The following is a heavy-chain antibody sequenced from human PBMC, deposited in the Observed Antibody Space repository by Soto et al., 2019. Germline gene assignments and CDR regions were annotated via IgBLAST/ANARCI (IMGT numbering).Heavy chain of an antibody. CDR1: GASVSTGGYY. CDR2: IYPGGST. J-gene: IGHJ4*01. V-gene: IGHV4-31*11. Sequence: PSETLSLTCAVSGASVSTGGYYWNWIRQSPGKGLERIGYIYPGGSTSYNPSLQSRVSLSFDTSNNQFSLTMTSVTAADTAVYYCARGVLHWGQGTLVTVSS. CDR3: ARGVLH.